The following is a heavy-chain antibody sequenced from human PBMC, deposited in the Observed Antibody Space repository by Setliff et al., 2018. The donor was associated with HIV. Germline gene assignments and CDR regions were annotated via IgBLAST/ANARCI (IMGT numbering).Heavy chain of an antibody. D-gene: IGHD3-3*01. CDR2: IYYSGST. CDR1: GGSISSYY. J-gene: IGHJ6*03. CDR3: ARHERSIFGVTYSYYMDV. Sequence: SETLSLTCTVSGGSISSYYWSWIRQPPGKGLEWIGYIYYSGSTNYNPSLKSRVTISVDTSKNQFSLKLSSVTAADTAVYYCARHERSIFGVTYSYYMDVWGKGTTVTVSS. V-gene: IGHV4-59*08.